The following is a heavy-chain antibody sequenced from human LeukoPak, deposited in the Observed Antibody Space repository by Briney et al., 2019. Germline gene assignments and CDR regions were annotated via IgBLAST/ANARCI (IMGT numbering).Heavy chain of an antibody. V-gene: IGHV3-21*01. J-gene: IGHJ6*03. CDR2: ISTSSTYT. CDR3: AREAYMDV. Sequence: GGSLRLSCAASGFTFSRYNMNWVRQAPGKGLEWVSSISTSSTYTYYADSMKGRFTISRDNAKTSLYLQMNSLRAEDTAVYFCAREAYMDVWGKGTTVTVSS. CDR1: GFTFSRYN.